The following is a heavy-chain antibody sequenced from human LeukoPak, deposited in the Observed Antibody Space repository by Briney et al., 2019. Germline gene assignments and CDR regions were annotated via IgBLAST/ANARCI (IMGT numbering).Heavy chain of an antibody. Sequence: GASVKVSCKASGYTFTSYGISRVRQAPGQGLEWMGWMNPGTGNSVYGQKFQGRVTMTTDTSTSTAYLEVRSLTSGDTAVYYCTRLVGSGWYYFDYWGQGTLVTVSS. CDR2: MNPGTGNS. J-gene: IGHJ4*02. V-gene: IGHV1-8*02. D-gene: IGHD6-19*01. CDR3: TRLVGSGWYYFDY. CDR1: GYTFTSYG.